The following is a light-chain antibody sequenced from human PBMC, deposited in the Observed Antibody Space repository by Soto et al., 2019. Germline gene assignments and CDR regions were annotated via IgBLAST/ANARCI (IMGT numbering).Light chain of an antibody. CDR1: QSISNW. V-gene: IGKV1-5*01. CDR2: RAS. J-gene: IGKJ1*01. CDR3: QQFGTSPWT. Sequence: EIKLTQSPSTLPASVGERVTITCRASQSISNWLAWYQQKPGSAPKVLIYRASNWQSGVPARFSGSGSGTEFTLTISSLEPDDFATYYCQQFGTSPWTFGQGTKVDIK.